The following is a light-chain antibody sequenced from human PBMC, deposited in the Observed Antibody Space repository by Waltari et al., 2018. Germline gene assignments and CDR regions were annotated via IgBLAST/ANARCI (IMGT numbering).Light chain of an antibody. CDR3: VAWDDRLRGVV. J-gene: IGLJ2*01. CDR2: GNN. CDR1: SSNIGSYY. V-gene: IGLV1-47*01. Sequence: QSLLTQPPSASGTPGQRVTISCSGSSSNIGSYYVYWYQQLPGTAPKLLIDGNNQRPSGVPDRFSGSKSGTSGSLAISGLRSEDEADYYCVAWDDRLRGVVFGGGTKLTV.